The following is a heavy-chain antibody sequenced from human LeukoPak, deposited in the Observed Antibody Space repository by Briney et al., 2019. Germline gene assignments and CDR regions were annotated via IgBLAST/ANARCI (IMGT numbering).Heavy chain of an antibody. J-gene: IGHJ4*02. CDR3: ARTSARGAQFDY. Sequence: SETLSLTCTVSGGSISNYYWSWIRQPAGLGLEWIGRIYASGSTNYNPSLKSRVTMSVDTSNNQFSLNLSSVTAADTAVYYCARTSARGAQFDYWGQGTLVTVSS. CDR1: GGSISNYY. V-gene: IGHV4-4*07. CDR2: IYASGST. D-gene: IGHD3-10*01.